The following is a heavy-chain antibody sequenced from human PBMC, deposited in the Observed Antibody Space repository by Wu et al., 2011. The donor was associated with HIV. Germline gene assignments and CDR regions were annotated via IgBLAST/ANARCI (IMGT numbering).Heavy chain of an antibody. Sequence: QVQLVQSGAEVKKPGASVKVSCKASGYTFSSYGISWVRQAPGQGLEWMGWISGYSGDTNYAQKFQDRVTMTTDTSTSTAYMELRSLRSDDTAVYYCAGGKDIVVVPSFDWFDPWGQGTLVTVSS. J-gene: IGHJ5*02. CDR3: AGGKDIVVVPSFDWFDP. CDR1: GYTFSSYG. CDR2: ISGYSGDT. D-gene: IGHD2-2*01. V-gene: IGHV1-18*01.